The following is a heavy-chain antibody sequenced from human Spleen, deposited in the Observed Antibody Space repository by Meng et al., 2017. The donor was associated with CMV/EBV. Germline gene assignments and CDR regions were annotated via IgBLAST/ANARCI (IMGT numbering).Heavy chain of an antibody. Sequence: QVQLQQWGAGLLKPSETLSLTCAGYGGSFSGYYWSWIRQPPGKGLEWIGEINHSGSTNYNPSLKSRVTISVDTSKNQFSLKLSSVTAADTAVYYCARLILMTIFGVVGWFDPWGQGTLGTVSS. J-gene: IGHJ5*02. D-gene: IGHD3-3*01. V-gene: IGHV4-34*01. CDR1: GGSFSGYY. CDR3: ARLILMTIFGVVGWFDP. CDR2: INHSGST.